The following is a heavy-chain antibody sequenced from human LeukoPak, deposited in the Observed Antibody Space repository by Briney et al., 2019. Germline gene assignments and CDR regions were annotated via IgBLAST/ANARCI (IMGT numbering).Heavy chain of an antibody. CDR3: ARVGPTLLLDF. D-gene: IGHD1-26*01. V-gene: IGHV4-30-4*01. Sequence: SETLSLTCTVSGGSISSGDYYWSWIRQPPGKGLQWIGYIYYSGSTYYNPSLKSRVTISVDTSKKQFSLKLSSVTAADTAVYYCARVGPTLLLDFWGQGTLVTVSS. J-gene: IGHJ4*02. CDR1: GGSISSGDYY. CDR2: IYYSGST.